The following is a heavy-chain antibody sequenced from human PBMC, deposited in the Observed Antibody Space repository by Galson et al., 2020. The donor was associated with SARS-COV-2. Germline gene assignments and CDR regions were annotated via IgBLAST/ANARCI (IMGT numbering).Heavy chain of an antibody. CDR1: GFSLNTSGVG. Sequence: KMSGPTLVKPTQTLTLTCTFPGFSLNTSGVGVGWIRQPPGKALEWLALIFCDTDKRYSPSLKSRLTITKDSSKNQVVLTMTNMDPVDTATYYCAHSSGWAASGHNWLDPWGQGTLVTVSS. J-gene: IGHJ5*02. D-gene: IGHD3-10*01. CDR2: IFCDTDK. V-gene: IGHV2-5*02. CDR3: AHSSGWAASGHNWLDP.